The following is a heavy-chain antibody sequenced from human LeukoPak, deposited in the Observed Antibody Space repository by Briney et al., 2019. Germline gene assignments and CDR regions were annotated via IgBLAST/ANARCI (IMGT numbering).Heavy chain of an antibody. V-gene: IGHV4-59*08. CDR1: GGSISSYY. D-gene: IGHD1-26*01. Sequence: SETLSLTCTVSGGSISSYYWSWIRQPPGKGLEWIGYIYYSGSTNYNPSLKSRVTISVDTSKNQFSLKLSSVTAADTAVYYCARSRVGASHTAEYFQHWGQGTLVTVSS. CDR2: IYYSGST. CDR3: ARSRVGASHTAEYFQH. J-gene: IGHJ1*01.